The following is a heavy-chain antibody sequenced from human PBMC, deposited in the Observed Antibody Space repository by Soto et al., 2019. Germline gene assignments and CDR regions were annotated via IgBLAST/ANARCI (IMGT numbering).Heavy chain of an antibody. CDR1: GFTFSSYG. D-gene: IGHD5-18*01. CDR3: VKATYSYIRGNAFYI. V-gene: IGHV3-30*18. CDR2: ISYDGSNK. Sequence: QVQLVESGGGVVQPGRSLRLSCAASGFTFSSYGMHWVRQAPGKGLEWVAVISYDGSNKYYADSVKGRFTISRDNSKNKLYLQMNRLRAEDTGVYYCVKATYSYIRGNAFYIWGQGTMVTVSS. J-gene: IGHJ3*02.